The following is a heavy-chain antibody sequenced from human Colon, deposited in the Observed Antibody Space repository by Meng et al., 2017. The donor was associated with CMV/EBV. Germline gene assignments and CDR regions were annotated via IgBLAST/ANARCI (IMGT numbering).Heavy chain of an antibody. Sequence: ASVTVSCKASGYTFTNYYMHWVRQAPGQGLEWMGWIDPNSGDTNVAQNFQGRVSMTSDTSTTTAHMELTSLTSDDTALYYCAREGMSTPSAADSWGQGTLVTVSS. V-gene: IGHV1-2*02. CDR3: AREGMSTPSAADS. D-gene: IGHD6-25*01. CDR1: GYTFTNYY. CDR2: IDPNSGDT. J-gene: IGHJ4*02.